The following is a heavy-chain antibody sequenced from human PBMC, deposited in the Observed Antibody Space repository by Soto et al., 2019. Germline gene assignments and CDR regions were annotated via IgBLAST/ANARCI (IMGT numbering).Heavy chain of an antibody. CDR2: IYHSGST. D-gene: IGHD5-12*01. Sequence: SETLSLTCAVSGGSISSGGYSWSWIRQPPGKGLEWIGDIYHSGSTNYNPSLKSRVTISVDTSKNQFSLKLSSVTAADTAVYYCARGVATVVTSYFDYWGQGTLVTVSS. J-gene: IGHJ4*02. V-gene: IGHV4-30-2*01. CDR1: GGSISSGGYS. CDR3: ARGVATVVTSYFDY.